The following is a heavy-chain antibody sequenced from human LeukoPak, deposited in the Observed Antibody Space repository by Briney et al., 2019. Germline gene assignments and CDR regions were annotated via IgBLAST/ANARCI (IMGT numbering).Heavy chain of an antibody. CDR2: ISAYNGNT. CDR1: GYTFTSYG. V-gene: IGHV1-18*04. Sequence: ASVKVSCKASGYTFTSYGISWVRQAPGQGLEWMGWISAYNGNTNYAQKLQGRATMTTDTSTSTAYMELRSLRSDDTAVYYRAREGYCSGGSCYTPPFDYWGQGTLVTVSS. J-gene: IGHJ4*02. D-gene: IGHD2-15*01. CDR3: AREGYCSGGSCYTPPFDY.